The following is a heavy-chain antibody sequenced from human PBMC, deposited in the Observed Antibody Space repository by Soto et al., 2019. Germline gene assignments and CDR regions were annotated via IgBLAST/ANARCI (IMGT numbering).Heavy chain of an antibody. Sequence: ASVKVSCKASGYTFTSYGISWVRQAPGQGLEWMGWISAYNGNTKYSQKFQGRVTITRDASASTAYMELSSLRSEDTAVYYCARWQICSGGSGHFGRRPFLYYWGKGTLVTVSS. CDR3: ARWQICSGGSGHFGRRPFLYY. D-gene: IGHD2-15*01. J-gene: IGHJ4*02. CDR2: ISAYNGNT. CDR1: GYTFTSYG. V-gene: IGHV1-18*01.